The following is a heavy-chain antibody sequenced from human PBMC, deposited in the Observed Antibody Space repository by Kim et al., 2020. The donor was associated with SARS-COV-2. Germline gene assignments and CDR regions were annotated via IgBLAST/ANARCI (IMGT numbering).Heavy chain of an antibody. V-gene: IGHV3-11*04. CDR3: ARGPNYSPFDY. CDR2: I. J-gene: IGHJ4*02. D-gene: IGHD4-4*01. Sequence: IYYAISVRGRFPLSRNNDKNSLFLQKNSLGAEETAVYYCARGPNYSPFDYWGQGTLVTVSS.